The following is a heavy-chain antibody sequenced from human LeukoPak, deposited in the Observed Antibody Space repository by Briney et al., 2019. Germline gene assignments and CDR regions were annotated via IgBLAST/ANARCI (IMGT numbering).Heavy chain of an antibody. Sequence: PGGSLRRSCAASEFTVGSNYMDWVRQAPGKGRVWVSVIYSGGSTYYADSVKGRFTISRDNSKNTLYLQMNNLRAEDTAVYYCARVLGLPDIPSYYCYYMDVWGKGTTVTVSS. V-gene: IGHV3-53*01. CDR3: ARVLGLPDIPSYYCYYMDV. CDR1: EFTVGSNY. J-gene: IGHJ6*03. CDR2: IYSGGST. D-gene: IGHD5-12*01.